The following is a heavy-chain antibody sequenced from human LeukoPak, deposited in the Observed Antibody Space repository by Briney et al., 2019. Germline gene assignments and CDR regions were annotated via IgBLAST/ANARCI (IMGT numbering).Heavy chain of an antibody. CDR3: ARLRTTVTEPFDY. CDR1: GYSFTTYR. Sequence: PGESLKISCKGSGYSFTTYRIGWVRQMPGKGLEWMGIIYPDDSDTRYSPSFQGQVTISADKSISTAYLQWSSLKASDTAMYYCARLRTTVTEPFDYWGQGTLVTVPS. J-gene: IGHJ4*02. D-gene: IGHD4-17*01. CDR2: IYPDDSDT. V-gene: IGHV5-51*01.